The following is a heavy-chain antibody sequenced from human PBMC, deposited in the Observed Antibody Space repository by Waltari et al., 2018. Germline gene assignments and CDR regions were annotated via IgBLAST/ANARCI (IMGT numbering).Heavy chain of an antibody. J-gene: IGHJ4*02. CDR1: GFTFSIYW. D-gene: IGHD1-26*01. Sequence: EVQLVESGGGLVQPGGSLRLSCAASGFTFSIYWMSWVRQAPGKGVGWVANINRDGSEKCYVDSVKGRFTISRDNAKNSLYLQMNSLRADDTAVYYCARYSGNYGGFDYWGQGTLVTVSS. CDR3: ARYSGNYGGFDY. CDR2: INRDGSEK. V-gene: IGHV3-7*01.